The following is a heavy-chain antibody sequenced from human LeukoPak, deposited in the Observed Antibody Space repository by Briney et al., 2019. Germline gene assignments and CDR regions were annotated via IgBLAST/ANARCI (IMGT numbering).Heavy chain of an antibody. CDR2: ISSGSSTV. CDR3: ARGTNNAFDI. CDR1: GFTFSSYS. Sequence: GGSLRLSCAASGFTFSSYSMTGVRQTPGKGLQGVSYISSGSSTVYYAHSVRGRFPISRDNAENSLYLQMNSLRAEDTAVYYCARGTNNAFDIWGQGTIVTVSS. V-gene: IGHV3-48*04. D-gene: IGHD2-2*01. J-gene: IGHJ3*02.